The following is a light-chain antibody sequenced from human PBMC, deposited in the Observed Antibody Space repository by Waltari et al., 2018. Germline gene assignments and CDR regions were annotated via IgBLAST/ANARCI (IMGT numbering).Light chain of an antibody. V-gene: IGLV2-14*03. CDR1: RSDVGGYNY. CDR2: DVS. J-gene: IGLJ1*01. CDR3: SSYTSSSTPYV. Sequence: QSALTQPASVSGSPGQSLTISCTGPRSDVGGYNYVSWYQQHPGKAPKPMIYDVSNRPSGVSNRFSGSKSGNTASLTISGLQAEDEADYYCSSYTSSSTPYVFGTGTKVTVL.